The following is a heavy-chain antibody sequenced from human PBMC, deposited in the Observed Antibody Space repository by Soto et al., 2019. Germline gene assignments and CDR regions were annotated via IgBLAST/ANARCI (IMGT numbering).Heavy chain of an antibody. Sequence: GASVKVSCKASGYTFTSYDINWVRQATGQGLEWMGWMNPNSGNTGYAQKFQGRVTMTRNTSISTAYMELSSLRSEDTAVYYCASGPDRYYYDSSGYYSPYGMDVWGQGTTVTVSS. V-gene: IGHV1-8*01. CDR2: MNPNSGNT. CDR1: GYTFTSYD. CDR3: ASGPDRYYYDSSGYYSPYGMDV. J-gene: IGHJ6*02. D-gene: IGHD3-22*01.